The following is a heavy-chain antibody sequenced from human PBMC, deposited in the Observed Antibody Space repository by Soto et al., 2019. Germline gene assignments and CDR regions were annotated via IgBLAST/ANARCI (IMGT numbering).Heavy chain of an antibody. D-gene: IGHD6-6*01. J-gene: IGHJ4*02. V-gene: IGHV4-59*01. CDR2: IYYSGST. CDR1: GGSISSYY. Sequence: LSLTWTVSGGSISSYYWSWIRQPPGKGLEWIGYIYYSGSTNYNPSLKSRVTISVDTSKNQFSLKLSSVTAADTAVYYCARGEGIAARPDYWGQGTLVTVSS. CDR3: ARGEGIAARPDY.